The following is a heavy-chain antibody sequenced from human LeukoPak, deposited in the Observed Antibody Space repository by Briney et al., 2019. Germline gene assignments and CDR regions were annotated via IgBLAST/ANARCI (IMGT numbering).Heavy chain of an antibody. CDR2: ISYDGSNK. CDR3: ARDYGVYYYGMDV. CDR1: GFTFSSYG. J-gene: IGHJ6*02. V-gene: IGHV3-30*03. Sequence: QTGGSLRLSCAASGFTFSSYGMHWVRQAPGKGLEWVAVISYDGSNKYYADSVKGRFTISRDNSKNTLYLQMNSLRAEDTAVYYCARDYGVYYYGMDVWGQGTTVTVSS. D-gene: IGHD4-17*01.